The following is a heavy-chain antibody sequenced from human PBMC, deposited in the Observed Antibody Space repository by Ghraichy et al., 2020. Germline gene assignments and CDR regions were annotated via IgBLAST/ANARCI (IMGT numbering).Heavy chain of an antibody. D-gene: IGHD3-22*01. J-gene: IGHJ4*02. CDR3: ARDGEGYYDSSGYYFFDY. Sequence: SVKVSCKASGGTFSSYAISWVRQAPGQGLEWMGGIIPIFGTANYAQKFQGRVTITADKSTSTAYMELSSLRSEDTAVYYCARDGEGYYDSSGYYFFDYWGQGTLVTVSS. CDR2: IIPIFGTA. V-gene: IGHV1-69*06. CDR1: GGTFSSYA.